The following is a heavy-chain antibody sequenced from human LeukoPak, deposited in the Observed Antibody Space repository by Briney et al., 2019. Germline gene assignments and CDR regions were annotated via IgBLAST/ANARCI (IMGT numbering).Heavy chain of an antibody. CDR3: TKDGPVVTGVGWYFDL. CDR2: ISASGGST. J-gene: IGHJ2*01. V-gene: IGHV3-23*01. D-gene: IGHD2-21*02. Sequence: PGGSLRLSCAASGFTFSIFAMTWVRQAPGKGLEWVSQISASGGSTHYADSVKGRFTISRDNSENTLYLQMNTLRVEDTAIYYCTKDGPVVTGVGWYFDLWGRGTLVTVSS. CDR1: GFTFSIFA.